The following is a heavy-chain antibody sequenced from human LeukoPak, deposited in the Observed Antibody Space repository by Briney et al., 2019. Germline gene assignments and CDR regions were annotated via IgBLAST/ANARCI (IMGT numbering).Heavy chain of an antibody. D-gene: IGHD3-22*01. V-gene: IGHV3-30-3*01. Sequence: GGSLRLSCAASGFTFSSYAMHWVRQAPGKGLEWVAVISYDGSNKYYADSVKGRFTISRDNSKNTLYLQMNSLRAEDTAVYYCARADDSSGYAFDIWGQGTMVTVSS. J-gene: IGHJ3*02. CDR3: ARADDSSGYAFDI. CDR2: ISYDGSNK. CDR1: GFTFSSYA.